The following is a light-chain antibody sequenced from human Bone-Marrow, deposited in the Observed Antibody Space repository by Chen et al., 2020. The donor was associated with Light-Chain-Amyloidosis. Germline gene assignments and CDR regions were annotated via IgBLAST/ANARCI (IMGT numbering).Light chain of an antibody. CDR1: SGDVGTFHY. V-gene: IGLV2-14*01. CDR2: AVS. Sequence: QSSLTQPASVSGSPVQSITISCTGTSGDVGTFHYVSWYQQHPGKAPKVRIYAVSNRPSVVSDRFSGSKSGNTASLTISWLQAEDEADYYCSSFTSGSSYVFGPGTKVTVL. CDR3: SSFTSGSSYV. J-gene: IGLJ1*01.